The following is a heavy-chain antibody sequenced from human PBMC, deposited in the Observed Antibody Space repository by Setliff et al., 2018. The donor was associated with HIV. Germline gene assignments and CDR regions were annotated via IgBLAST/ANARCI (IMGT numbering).Heavy chain of an antibody. CDR1: GGSISSGGYY. D-gene: IGHD3-3*01. J-gene: IGHJ4*02. CDR2: IHYSGST. CDR3: AGFSYNFWVYRFDH. Sequence: SETLSLTCTVSGGSISSGGYYWSWIRQHPGKGLEWIGYIHYSGSTYFNPSLKSRVTISLDTSKNQFSLKVSSMTAADTAVYYCAGFSYNFWVYRFDHWGQGALVTVSS. V-gene: IGHV4-31*03.